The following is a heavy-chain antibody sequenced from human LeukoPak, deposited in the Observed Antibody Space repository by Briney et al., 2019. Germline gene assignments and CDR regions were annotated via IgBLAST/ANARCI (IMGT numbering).Heavy chain of an antibody. J-gene: IGHJ5*02. Sequence: GGSLRLSCVASGFTFRNYAMSWVRQAPGKGLELVSGIFGSNDKTVYGDAVKGRFTISRDISKNTVYLQMNSLIADDTAVYYCAKTQGYYDAWGQGALVTVSS. V-gene: IGHV3-23*01. CDR2: IFGSNDKT. D-gene: IGHD2-15*01. CDR3: AKTQGYYDA. CDR1: GFTFRNYA.